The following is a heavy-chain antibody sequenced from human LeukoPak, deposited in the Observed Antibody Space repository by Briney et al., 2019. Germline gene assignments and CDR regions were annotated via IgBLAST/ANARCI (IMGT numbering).Heavy chain of an antibody. J-gene: IGHJ4*02. Sequence: SETLSLTCTVSGGSIRNYYWNWIRQSAGRGLELIGRIHSSGSTNYNPSLKSRVTISVDTSKNQFSLKLSSVTAADTAVYYCAAGAAADYLGYFDYWGQGTLVTVSS. V-gene: IGHV4-4*07. CDR1: GGSIRNYY. CDR2: IHSSGST. D-gene: IGHD6-13*01. CDR3: AAGAAADYLGYFDY.